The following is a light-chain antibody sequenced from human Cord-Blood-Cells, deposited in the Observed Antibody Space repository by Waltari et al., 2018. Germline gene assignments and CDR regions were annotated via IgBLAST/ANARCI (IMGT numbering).Light chain of an antibody. CDR1: QGISSY. J-gene: IGKJ1*01. V-gene: IGKV1D-8*01. CDR2: AAS. CDR3: QQYYSFPWT. Sequence: LWMTQSPSLLSASTGDRVTISCRISQGISSYLAWYQQKPGKAPESLIYAASTLQSGVPSRFSGSGSGTDFTLTISCLQSEDFATYYCQQYYSFPWTFGQGTKVEIK.